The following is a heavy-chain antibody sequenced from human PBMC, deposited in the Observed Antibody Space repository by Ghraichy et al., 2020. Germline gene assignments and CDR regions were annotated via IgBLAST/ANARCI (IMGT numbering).Heavy chain of an antibody. V-gene: IGHV4-39*07. CDR1: GGSISSSSYY. D-gene: IGHD1-26*01. CDR2: IYYSGST. Sequence: SCTVSGGSISSSSYYWGWIRQPPGKGLEWIGSIYYSGSTYYNPSLKSRVTISVDTSKNQFSLKLSSVTAADTAVYYCARVGLIVGATGFDYWGQGTLVTVSS. J-gene: IGHJ4*02. CDR3: ARVGLIVGATGFDY.